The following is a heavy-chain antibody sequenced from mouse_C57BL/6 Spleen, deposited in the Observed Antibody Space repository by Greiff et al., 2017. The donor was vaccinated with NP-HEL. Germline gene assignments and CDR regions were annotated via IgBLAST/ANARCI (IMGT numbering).Heavy chain of an antibody. CDR2: LDPENGDT. D-gene: IGHD2-3*01. CDR1: GFNIKDDY. V-gene: IGHV14-4*01. Sequence: EVQLQQSGAELVRPGASVKLSCTASGFNIKDDYMHWVKQRPEQGLEWIGWLDPENGDTEYASKFQGKATITADTSSNTAYLQLSSLTSEDTAVYYCTTNYDGSFAYWGQGTLVTVSA. CDR3: TTNYDGSFAY. J-gene: IGHJ3*01.